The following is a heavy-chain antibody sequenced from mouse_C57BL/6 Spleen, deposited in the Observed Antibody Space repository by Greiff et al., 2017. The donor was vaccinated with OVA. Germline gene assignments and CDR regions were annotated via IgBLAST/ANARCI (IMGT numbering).Heavy chain of an antibody. V-gene: IGHV2-2*01. CDR2: IWSGGST. D-gene: IGHD2-4*01. CDR1: GFSLTSYG. CDR3: ARRGDYDGEFAY. Sequence: QVQLKQSGPGLVQPSQSLSITCTVSGFSLTSYGVHWVRQSPGKGLEWLGVIWSGGSTDYNAAFISRLSISKDNSKSQVFFKMNSLQADDTAIYYCARRGDYDGEFAYWGQGTLVTVSA. J-gene: IGHJ3*01.